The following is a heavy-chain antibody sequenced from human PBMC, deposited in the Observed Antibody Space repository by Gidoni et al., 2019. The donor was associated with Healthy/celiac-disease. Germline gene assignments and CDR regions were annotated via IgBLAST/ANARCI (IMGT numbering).Heavy chain of an antibody. CDR1: GGAISRYY. CDR3: SGSKRVRATKDFDY. Sequence: QVQLQESGPGLVKPSETLSPTCPVPGGAISRYYWIWTRQPSGKGLSWSVYIYYSGGTNYNPSLKSGGTISVDTSKNQFSLTLSAVTAADTAVYCCSGSKRVRATKDFDYWGQGTGVTVSS. CDR2: IYYSGGT. V-gene: IGHV4-59*01. D-gene: IGHD5-12*01. J-gene: IGHJ4*02.